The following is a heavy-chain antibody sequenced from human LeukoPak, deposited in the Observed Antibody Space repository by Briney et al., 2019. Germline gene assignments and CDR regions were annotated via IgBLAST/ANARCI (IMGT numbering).Heavy chain of an antibody. CDR3: AKQYYDFWSGYLADAFDL. D-gene: IGHD3-3*01. V-gene: IGHV3-30*18. CDR1: GFTFSSYG. CDR2: MSNDGSNK. Sequence: GGSLRLSCAASGFTFSSYGMHWVRQAPGKGLEWVAVMSNDGSNKYYADSVKGRFTVSRDNSKNTLYLQMNSLRAEDTAVYYCAKQYYDFWSGYLADAFDLWGQGTMVSVSS. J-gene: IGHJ3*01.